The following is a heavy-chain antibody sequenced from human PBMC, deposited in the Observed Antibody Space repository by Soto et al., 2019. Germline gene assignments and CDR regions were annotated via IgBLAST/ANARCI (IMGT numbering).Heavy chain of an antibody. J-gene: IGHJ4*02. CDR2: IYYSGST. D-gene: IGHD3-22*01. V-gene: IGHV4-30-4*01. CDR3: ASQYYYDSSGYYGDDY. Sequence: PSETLSLTCTVSGGSISSGDYYWSWIRQPPGKGLEWIGYIYYSGSTYYNPSLKSRVTISVDTSKNQFSLKLSSVTAADTAVYYCASQYYYDSSGYYGDDYWGQGTLVTVS. CDR1: GGSISSGDYY.